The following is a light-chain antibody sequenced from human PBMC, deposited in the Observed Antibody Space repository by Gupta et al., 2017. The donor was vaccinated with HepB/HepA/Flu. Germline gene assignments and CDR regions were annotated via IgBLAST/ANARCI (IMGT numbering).Light chain of an antibody. J-gene: IGKJ5*01. CDR2: RAS. V-gene: IGKV1-37*01. Sequence: DIQLTQPPSSLSASVGDRVTITCRVSQGISSYLHWYRPKPGKVPKLLISRASHLQSGGPSLFSGRGGGTDGTITIISLHPADAETYYAQLSYNDPLTDTFGQGTRLEIK. CDR1: QGISSY. CDR3: QLSYNDPLTDT.